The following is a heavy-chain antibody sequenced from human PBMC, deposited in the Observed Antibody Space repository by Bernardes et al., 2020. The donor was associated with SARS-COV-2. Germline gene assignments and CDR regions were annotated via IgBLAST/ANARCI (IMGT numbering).Heavy chain of an antibody. CDR3: AREPSRRADL. CDR2: ITERSERS. CDR1: GFSFGSYG. D-gene: IGHD2-2*01. Sequence: GGSLRLSCAASGFSFGSYGMSWVRQAPGKGLEWVAYITERSERSIYADSVKGQFTISRDNSRDTLYLQLSNLRAEDTAIYYCAREPSRRADLWGQGTPVTVSS. V-gene: IGHV3-23*01. J-gene: IGHJ5*02.